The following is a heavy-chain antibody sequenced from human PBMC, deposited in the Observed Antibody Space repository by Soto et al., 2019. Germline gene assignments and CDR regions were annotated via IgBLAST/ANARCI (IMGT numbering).Heavy chain of an antibody. CDR2: IIPIFGTA. D-gene: IGHD2-2*01. V-gene: IGHV1-69*01. CDR1: GGTFSSYA. J-gene: IGHJ5*02. CDR3: ARAWVVPAASTKYNWFDP. Sequence: QVQLVQSGAEVKKPGSSVKLSCKASGGTFSSYAISWVRQAPGQGLEWMGGIIPIFGTANYAQKFQGRVTITADESTRTAYMELSSIRTEDTAVYYCARAWVVPAASTKYNWFDPWGQGNLVTVSP.